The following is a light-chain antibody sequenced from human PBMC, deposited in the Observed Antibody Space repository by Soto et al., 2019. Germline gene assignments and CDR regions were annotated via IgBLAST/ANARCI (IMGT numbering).Light chain of an antibody. CDR3: AAWDDSLSGWV. Sequence: QSVLTQPPSASGTPGQRVTISCSGSSSNIGSNYVYWYQQLPGTAPKLLIYRNNQRPSGVPDRFSGSKSGTSASLAISGLRSEDEAEYYCAAWDDSLSGWVFGGGTKVTV. J-gene: IGLJ3*02. CDR1: SSNIGSNY. V-gene: IGLV1-47*01. CDR2: RNN.